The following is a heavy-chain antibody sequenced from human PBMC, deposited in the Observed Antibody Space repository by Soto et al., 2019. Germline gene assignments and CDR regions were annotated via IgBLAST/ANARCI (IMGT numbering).Heavy chain of an antibody. J-gene: IGHJ4*02. CDR2: IIYGSGDT. CDR1: GSAFPATT. CDR3: AAISSGYFRLVDY. Sequence: SVKVTCKASGSAFPATTVNWVRQLRAQHPEGMGWIIYGSGDTNYAPKFQERVTLTRDMSTGTASMELSGLRSEDTAVYYCAAISSGYFRLVDYWGQGTLVTVSS. D-gene: IGHD3-22*01. V-gene: IGHV1-58*01.